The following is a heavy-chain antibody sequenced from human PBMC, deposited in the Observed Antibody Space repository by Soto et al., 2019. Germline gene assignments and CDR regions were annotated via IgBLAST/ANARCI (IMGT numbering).Heavy chain of an antibody. CDR2: INPSGGST. J-gene: IGHJ4*02. Sequence: ASVKVSCKASGYTFTGYYMHWVRQAPGQGLEWMGWINPSGGSTSYAQKFQGRVTMTRDTSTSTVYMELSSLRSEDTAVYYCARASKRITIFGVVIGSYYFDYWGQGTLVTVSS. D-gene: IGHD3-3*01. V-gene: IGHV1-46*01. CDR1: GYTFTGYY. CDR3: ARASKRITIFGVVIGSYYFDY.